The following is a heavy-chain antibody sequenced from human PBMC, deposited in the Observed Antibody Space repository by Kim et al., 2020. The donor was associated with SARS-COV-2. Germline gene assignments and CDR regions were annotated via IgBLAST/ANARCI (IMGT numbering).Heavy chain of an antibody. CDR1: GGTFSSYA. D-gene: IGHD3-10*01. V-gene: IGHV1-69*13. Sequence: SVKVSCKASGGTFSSYAISWVRQAPGQGLEWMGGIIPIFGTANYAQKFQGRVTITADESTSTAYMELSSLRSEDTAVYYCARDSGYGGYRAEYGMDVWGQGTTVTVSS. CDR2: IIPIFGTA. J-gene: IGHJ6*02. CDR3: ARDSGYGGYRAEYGMDV.